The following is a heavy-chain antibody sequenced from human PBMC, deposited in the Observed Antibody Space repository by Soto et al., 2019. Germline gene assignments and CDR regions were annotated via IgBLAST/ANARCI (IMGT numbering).Heavy chain of an antibody. CDR3: ATGGGYSSGWSNYYYGMDV. CDR1: GGTFSSYA. CDR2: IIPIFGTA. D-gene: IGHD6-19*01. V-gene: IGHV1-69*13. J-gene: IGHJ6*02. Sequence: ASVKVSCKASGGTFSSYAISWVRQAPGQGLEWMGGIIPIFGTANYAQKFQGRVTITADESTSTAYMELSSLRSEDTAVYYCATGGGYSSGWSNYYYGMDVWGQGTTVTVSS.